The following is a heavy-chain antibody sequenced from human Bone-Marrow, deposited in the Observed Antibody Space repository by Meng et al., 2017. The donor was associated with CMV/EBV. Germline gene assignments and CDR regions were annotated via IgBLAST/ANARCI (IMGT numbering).Heavy chain of an antibody. D-gene: IGHD5-12*01. V-gene: IGHV4-39*07. CDR3: ASSVAMVSWFDP. CDR1: GGSISSSSYY. Sequence: GSLRLSCTVSGGSISSSSYYWGWIRQPPGKGLEWIGSIYYSGSTYYNTSLKSRVTISVDTSKNQFSLKLSSVTAADTAVYYCASSVAMVSWFDPWGQGTLVTVSS. CDR2: IYYSGST. J-gene: IGHJ5*02.